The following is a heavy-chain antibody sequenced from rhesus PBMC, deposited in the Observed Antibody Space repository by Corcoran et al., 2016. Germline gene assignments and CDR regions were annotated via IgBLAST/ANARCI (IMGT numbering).Heavy chain of an antibody. CDR1: GYSISSGYD. CDR2: IYVSSGST. Sequence: QVQLQESGPGVVKPSETLSLTCAVSGYSISSGYDWSWIRQPPGKGLEWIGYIYVSSGSTNYNPSLKNRFTISKDTSKNQFSLKLRSVTAADTDVYYCARGLSWNYRLDYWGQGVLVTVSS. J-gene: IGHJ4*01. V-gene: IGHV4-76*01. CDR3: ARGLSWNYRLDY. D-gene: IGHD1-1*01.